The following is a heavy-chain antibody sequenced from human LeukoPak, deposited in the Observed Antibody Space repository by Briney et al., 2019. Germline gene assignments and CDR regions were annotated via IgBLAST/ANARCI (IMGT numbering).Heavy chain of an antibody. CDR2: ISWDSNSI. V-gene: IGHV3-9*01. J-gene: IGHJ3*02. D-gene: IGHD6-19*01. CDR1: GFIFDEYA. CDR3: AKAVAAPGAFDI. Sequence: GRSLRLSCAASGFIFDEYAMHWVRQAPGKGLEWVSGISWDSNSIIYADSVKGRFTISRDNAKNSPYLQMNSLRAEDTALYYCAKAVAAPGAFDIWGQGTVVTVSS.